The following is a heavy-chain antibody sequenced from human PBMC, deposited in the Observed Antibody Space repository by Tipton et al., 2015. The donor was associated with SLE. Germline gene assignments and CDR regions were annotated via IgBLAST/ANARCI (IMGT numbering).Heavy chain of an antibody. Sequence: TLSLTCTVSGGSISPYYWTWIRQPAGKGLEWIGRIYTSGSTNYNPSLKSRVTISVDTSKNQFSLRLSSVTAADTAVYYCARFDVLLWFRGFDYWGQGTLVTVSS. CDR3: ARFDVLLWFRGFDY. D-gene: IGHD3-10*01. V-gene: IGHV4-4*07. J-gene: IGHJ4*02. CDR2: IYTSGST. CDR1: GGSISPYY.